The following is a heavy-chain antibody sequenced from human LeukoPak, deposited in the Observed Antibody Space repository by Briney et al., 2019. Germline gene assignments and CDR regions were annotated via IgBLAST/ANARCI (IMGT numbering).Heavy chain of an antibody. CDR3: AKRSHSGSYYAAFDY. D-gene: IGHD1-26*01. Sequence: GGSPRLSCAASGFTFSTYAMSWVRQAPGKGLEWVSAISGGGGDTYYAGSVKGRFTISRDNSKNTLHLQLNSLRAEDTAVYYCAKRSHSGSYYAAFDYWGQGTLVTVSS. CDR1: GFTFSTYA. J-gene: IGHJ4*02. CDR2: ISGGGGDT. V-gene: IGHV3-23*01.